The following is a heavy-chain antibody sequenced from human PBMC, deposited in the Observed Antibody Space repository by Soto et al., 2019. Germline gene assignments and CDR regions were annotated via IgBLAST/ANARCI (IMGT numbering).Heavy chain of an antibody. V-gene: IGHV4-31*03. CDR1: GGSISSDAYY. CDR2: IYYSGTT. CDR3: ARDGISAVAGRGGMDV. Sequence: PSETLSLTCTVSGGSISSDAYYWSWIRHHPRKGLEWIGYIYYSGTTYYNPSLKSRVTISLDTSKNQFSLKVNSVTAADTAVYYCARDGISAVAGRGGMDVWGQGTTVTVSS. J-gene: IGHJ6*02. D-gene: IGHD6-19*01.